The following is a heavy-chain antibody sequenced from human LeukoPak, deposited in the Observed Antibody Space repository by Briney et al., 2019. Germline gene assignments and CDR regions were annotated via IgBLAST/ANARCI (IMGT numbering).Heavy chain of an antibody. J-gene: IGHJ4*02. Sequence: PSETLSLTCTVSGGSISSGSYYWSWIRQPAGKGLEWIGRIYTSGSTNYNPSLKGRVTISVDTSKNQFSLKLSSVTAADTAVYYCARATPIAVAGNFDYWGQGTLVTVSS. V-gene: IGHV4-61*02. CDR3: ARATPIAVAGNFDY. D-gene: IGHD6-19*01. CDR1: GGSISSGSYY. CDR2: IYTSGST.